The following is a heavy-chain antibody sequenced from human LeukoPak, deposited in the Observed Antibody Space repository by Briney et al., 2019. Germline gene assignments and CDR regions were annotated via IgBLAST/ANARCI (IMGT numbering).Heavy chain of an antibody. CDR1: GYTFTNYA. CDR3: ARAYCSRPNCYPGGH. CDR2: INAGNGDT. J-gene: IGHJ4*02. D-gene: IGHD2-2*01. Sequence: ASVKVSCKASGYTFTNYAMHWVRQAPGQRLEWMGWINAGNGDTKYLQNLQGRVTITRDTSASTAYMELSSLRFEDTAVYFCARAYCSRPNCYPGGHWGQGTLVTVSS. V-gene: IGHV1-3*01.